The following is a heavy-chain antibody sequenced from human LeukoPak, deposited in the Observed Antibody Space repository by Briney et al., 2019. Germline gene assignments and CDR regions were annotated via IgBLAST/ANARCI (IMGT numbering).Heavy chain of an antibody. CDR2: IYTSGST. V-gene: IGHV4-4*07. J-gene: IGHJ6*02. Sequence: SETLSLTCTVSGGSMSNYYWSWIRQPAGKGLEWIGRIYTSGSTNHNPSLESRVTMSVDTSKNQFSLTLTSVTAADTAVYYCARAPGYSSGRSYYYLYGTDVWGQGTTVTVSS. CDR1: GGSMSNYY. CDR3: ARAPGYSSGRSYYYLYGTDV. D-gene: IGHD6-19*01.